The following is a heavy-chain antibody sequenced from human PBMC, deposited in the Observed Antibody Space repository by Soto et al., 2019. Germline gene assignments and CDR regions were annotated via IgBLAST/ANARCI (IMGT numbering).Heavy chain of an antibody. CDR2: IKEDASEK. CDR1: GFTFSRYW. V-gene: IGHV3-7*04. J-gene: IGHJ4*02. CDR3: ARVADGDGDNSRYRHLDY. D-gene: IGHD2-15*01. Sequence: EVQLVESGGGLVQPGGSLRLSCAASGFTFSRYWMSWVRQAPGKGLEWVADIKEDASEKYYVDSVKGRFTISRDNAKNSLFLQVNSLTAVDTAVYYCARVADGDGDNSRYRHLDYWGQGTLVTVSS.